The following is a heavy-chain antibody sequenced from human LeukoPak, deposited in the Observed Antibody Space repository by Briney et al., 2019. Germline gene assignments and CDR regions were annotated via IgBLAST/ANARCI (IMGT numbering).Heavy chain of an antibody. CDR1: GGSISSYY. V-gene: IGHV4-59*01. CDR2: IYYSGST. D-gene: IGHD1-26*01. CDR3: ARVHSGSYSLKS. Sequence: PSETLSLTCTVSGGSISSYYWSWIRQPPGKGLEWIGYIYYSGSTNYNPSLKSRVTISVDTSKNQFSLKLSSVTAADTAVYYCARVHSGSYSLKSWGQGTLVTASS. J-gene: IGHJ4*02.